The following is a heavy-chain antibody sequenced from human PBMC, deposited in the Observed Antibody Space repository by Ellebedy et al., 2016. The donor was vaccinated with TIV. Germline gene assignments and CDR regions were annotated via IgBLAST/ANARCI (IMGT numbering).Heavy chain of an antibody. V-gene: IGHV4-61*01. Sequence: SETLSLTCTVSGDSVSGDSANSYYWSWIRQSPVKGLEWIGYIRYSGSTNSNPSLKSRVTISVDTSKNQFSLKLSSVTAADTAVYYCARGVSFQLRFLGRVYGMDVWGQGTTVTVSS. CDR2: IRYSGST. D-gene: IGHD3-3*01. J-gene: IGHJ6*02. CDR1: GDSVSGDSANSYY. CDR3: ARGVSFQLRFLGRVYGMDV.